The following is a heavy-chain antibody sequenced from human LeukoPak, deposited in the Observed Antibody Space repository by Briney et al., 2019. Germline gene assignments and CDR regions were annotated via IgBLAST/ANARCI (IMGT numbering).Heavy chain of an antibody. V-gene: IGHV1-8*01. CDR2: MNPNSGNT. Sequence: GASVKVSCKASGCTFTRYDINGVRQATGQGLEWMGWMNPNSGNTGYPQKFQGRVTMTRNTSISTAYMELSSLRSEDTAVYYCARVTAPYYYGMDVWGQGTTVTVSS. CDR3: ARVTAPYYYGMDV. D-gene: IGHD1-20*01. J-gene: IGHJ6*02. CDR1: GCTFTRYD.